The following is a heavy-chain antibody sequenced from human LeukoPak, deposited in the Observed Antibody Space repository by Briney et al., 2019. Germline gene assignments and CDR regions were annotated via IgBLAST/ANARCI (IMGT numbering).Heavy chain of an antibody. CDR3: ATESYTAMVSYYGMDV. CDR2: IVPLLGRG. CDR1: GGTFSSYV. J-gene: IGHJ6*02. V-gene: IGHV1-69*04. Sequence: ASVKVSCKASGGTFSSYVISWVRQAPGQGLEWMGRIVPLLGRGNYAQKFQGRVTITADKSTSTAYMELSSLRSEDTAVYYCATESYTAMVSYYGMDVWGQGTTVTVSS. D-gene: IGHD5-18*01.